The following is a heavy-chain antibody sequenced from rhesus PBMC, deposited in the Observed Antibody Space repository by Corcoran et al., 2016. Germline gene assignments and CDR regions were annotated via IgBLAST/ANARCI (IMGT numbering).Heavy chain of an antibody. D-gene: IGHD4-23*01. J-gene: IGHJ4*01. CDR1: GGSISSSNW. CDR2: IYGSGGST. CDR3: ATRGEYSHVFDY. V-gene: IGHV4-93*01. Sequence: QVQLQESGPAVVKPSETLSLTCAVSGGSISSSNWWSWIRQSPGKGLEWIGGIYGSGGSTEYNPSLKNRVTISKDASKNQFSLKLSSVTAADTAVYYCATRGEYSHVFDYWGQGVLVTVSS.